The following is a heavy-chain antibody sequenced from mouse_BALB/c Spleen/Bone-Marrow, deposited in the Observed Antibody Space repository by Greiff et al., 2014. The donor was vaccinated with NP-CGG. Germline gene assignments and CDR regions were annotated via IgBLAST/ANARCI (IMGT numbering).Heavy chain of an antibody. J-gene: IGHJ1*01. CDR3: TRGYYWGYFDV. CDR2: IRLKSNNYAT. D-gene: IGHD2-3*01. Sequence: LQQSGGGLVQPGGSMKLSCVASGFTFSIYWMNWVRQSPEKGLEWVAEIRLKSNNYATHYAESVEGRFTISRDDSKSSVYLQMNNLRAEDTGIYYCTRGYYWGYFDVWGAGTTVTVSS. V-gene: IGHV6-6*02. CDR1: GFTFSIYW.